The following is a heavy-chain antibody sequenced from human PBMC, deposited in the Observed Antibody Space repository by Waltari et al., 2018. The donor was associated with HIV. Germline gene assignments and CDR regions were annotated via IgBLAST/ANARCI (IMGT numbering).Heavy chain of an antibody. CDR3: AAYSSGWYYSGMDV. CDR2: INHSGST. CDR1: GWSFSGYY. V-gene: IGHV4-34*01. Sequence: QVQLQQWGAGLLKPSETLSLTCAVYGWSFSGYYWSWIRQPPGKGLEWIGEINHSGSTNYNPSLKSRVTISVDTSKNQFSLKLSSVTAADTAVYYCAAYSSGWYYSGMDVWGQGTTVTVSS. D-gene: IGHD6-19*01. J-gene: IGHJ6*02.